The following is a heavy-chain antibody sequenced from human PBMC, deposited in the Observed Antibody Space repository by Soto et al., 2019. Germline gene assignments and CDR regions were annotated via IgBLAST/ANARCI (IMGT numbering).Heavy chain of an antibody. CDR3: AREDSSGYYYVDYYYGMDV. D-gene: IGHD3-22*01. V-gene: IGHV6-1*01. J-gene: IGHJ6*02. CDR2: TYYRSKWYN. Sequence: SQTLSLTCAISGDSVSSNSAAWNWIRQSPSRGLEWLGRTYYRSKWYNDYAVSVKSRITINPDTSKNQFSLQLNSVTPEDTAVYYCAREDSSGYYYVDYYYGMDVWGQGTTVTVSS. CDR1: GDSVSSNSAA.